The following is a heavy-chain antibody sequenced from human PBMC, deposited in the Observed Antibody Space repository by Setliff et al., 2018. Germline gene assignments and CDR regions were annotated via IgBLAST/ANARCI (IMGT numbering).Heavy chain of an antibody. D-gene: IGHD2-15*01. Sequence: SETLSLTCAVSGGSISSSNWWSWVRQPPGKGLEWIGEIYHSGSTNYNPSLKSRVTISVDKSKNQFSLKLSSVTAADTAVYYCATSLDIVEVVGWGMNAFDIWGQGTMVTVSS. J-gene: IGHJ3*02. CDR1: GGSISSSNW. CDR3: ATSLDIVEVVGWGMNAFDI. CDR2: IYHSGST. V-gene: IGHV4-4*02.